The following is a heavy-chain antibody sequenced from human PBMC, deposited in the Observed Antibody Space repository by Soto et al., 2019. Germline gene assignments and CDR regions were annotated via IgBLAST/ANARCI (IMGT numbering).Heavy chain of an antibody. CDR3: VRDENYYGLDV. CDR2: IWHDGSNQ. V-gene: IGHV3-33*01. J-gene: IGHJ6*02. Sequence: ESGGGVVQPGGSLRLSCAASGFTFSNYGMHWVRQAPGKGRDWVAVIWHDGSNQDYADSVTGRFTISRDSSKNTLYLQMNSLRAEDTALYYCVRDENYYGLDVWGQGTTVPVSS. CDR1: GFTFSNYG.